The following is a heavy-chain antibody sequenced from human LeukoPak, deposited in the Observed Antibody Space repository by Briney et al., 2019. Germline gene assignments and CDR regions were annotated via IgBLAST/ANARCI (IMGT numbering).Heavy chain of an antibody. CDR1: GFTFSSYA. CDR2: ISGGGDNT. V-gene: IGHV3-23*01. D-gene: IGHD6-19*01. Sequence: PGRSLRLSCAASGFTFSSYAMSWVRQAPGKGLEWVSAISGGGDNTYYADSVKGRFTISRDNSKNTLYLQMNSLRAEDTAVYYCSAQWLILGAFDIWGQGTMVTVSS. CDR3: SAQWLILGAFDI. J-gene: IGHJ3*02.